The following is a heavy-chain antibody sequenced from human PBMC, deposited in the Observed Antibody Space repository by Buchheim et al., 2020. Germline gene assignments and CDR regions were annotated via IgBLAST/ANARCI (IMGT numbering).Heavy chain of an antibody. CDR2: ISNDGSNK. J-gene: IGHJ6*02. Sequence: QVQLVESGGGVVQPGRSLRLSCTASGFTFISYGMHWVRQAPGKGLEWVAVISNDGSNKYYADSVKGRFTISRDNSKNTLYLQMNSLRAGDTAVYCCAKPRRGGYYYYGMNVWGQGTT. V-gene: IGHV3-30*18. CDR3: AKPRRGGYYYYGMNV. CDR1: GFTFISYG. D-gene: IGHD3-10*01.